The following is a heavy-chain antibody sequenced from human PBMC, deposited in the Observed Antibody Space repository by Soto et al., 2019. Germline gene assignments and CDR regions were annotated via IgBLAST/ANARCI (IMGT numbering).Heavy chain of an antibody. CDR3: ARETIAAAGLIDT. CDR2: ISSSSSYI. CDR1: GFTFSSYS. D-gene: IGHD6-13*01. V-gene: IGHV3-21*01. Sequence: EVQLVESGGGLVKPGGSLRLSCAASGFTFSSYSMNWVRQAPGKGLEGVSSISSSSSYIYYADSVKGRFTISRDNAKNSLYLQMNSLRAEDTAVYYCARETIAAAGLIDTWGQGTLVTVSS. J-gene: IGHJ5*02.